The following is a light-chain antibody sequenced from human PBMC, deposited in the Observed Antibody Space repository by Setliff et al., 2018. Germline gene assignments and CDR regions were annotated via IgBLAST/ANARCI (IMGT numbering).Light chain of an antibody. CDR1: SSDVGGYNY. CDR2: DVT. Sequence: QSALAQPASVSGSPGQWITISCSGTSSDVGGYNYVSWYQQHPDKAPKLMIYDVTNRPSGISNRFSGSKSGNTASLTISGLQAEDDADYYCSSYTTSGTYVFGTGTKVTV. CDR3: SSYTTSGTYV. V-gene: IGLV2-14*03. J-gene: IGLJ1*01.